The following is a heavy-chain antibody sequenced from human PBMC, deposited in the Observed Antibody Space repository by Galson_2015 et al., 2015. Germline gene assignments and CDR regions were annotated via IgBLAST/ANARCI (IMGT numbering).Heavy chain of an antibody. CDR3: ARDSPTTGTTLDY. CDR1: YY. J-gene: IGHJ4*02. Sequence: YYWGWVRQPPGKGLEWIGSIYHSGSTYYNPSLKSRVTISVDTSKNQFSLKLSPVTAADTAVHYCARDSPTTGTTLDYWGQGTLVTVSS. D-gene: IGHD1-1*01. CDR2: IYHSGST. V-gene: IGHV4-38-2*02.